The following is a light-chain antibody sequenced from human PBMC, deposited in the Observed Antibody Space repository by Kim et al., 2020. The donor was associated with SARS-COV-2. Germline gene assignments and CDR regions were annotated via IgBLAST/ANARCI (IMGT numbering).Light chain of an antibody. CDR2: DVS. V-gene: IGLV2-14*03. CDR3: SSYTSSSTLEV. Sequence: QSISSACTGTSSDVGGYNYVSCYQQHRGKAPNLMIYDVSYRPSGVSNRFSGSKSGNTASLTISGLQSEDEADYYCSSYTSSSTLEVFGGGTQLTVL. J-gene: IGLJ3*02. CDR1: SSDVGGYNY.